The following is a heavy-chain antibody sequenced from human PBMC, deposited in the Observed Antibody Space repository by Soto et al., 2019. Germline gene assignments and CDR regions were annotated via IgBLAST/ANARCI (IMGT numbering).Heavy chain of an antibody. Sequence: GGSLRLSCAASGFTFSSYSMNWVRQAPGKGLEWVLSISSSSSYIYYADSVKGRFTISRDNAKNSLYLQRNSLRAEDTAVYYWGRDRRVVAAANHYYYYYGMDVWGQGTTVTVSS. CDR3: GRDRRVVAAANHYYYYYGMDV. CDR2: ISSSSSYI. J-gene: IGHJ6*02. V-gene: IGHV3-21*01. D-gene: IGHD2-2*01. CDR1: GFTFSSYS.